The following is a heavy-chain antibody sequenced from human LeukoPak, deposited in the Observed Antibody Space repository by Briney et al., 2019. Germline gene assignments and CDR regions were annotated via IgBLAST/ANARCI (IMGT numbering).Heavy chain of an antibody. V-gene: IGHV3-21*01. CDR3: AKGKDSVAGVTNDY. D-gene: IGHD6-19*01. CDR2: ISSSGTYK. Sequence: GGSLRLSCAVSGFTFSSYSMSWVRQAPGKGLEWVSSISSSGTYKYYADSVKGRFTISRDNAKNSLYLQMNSLRAEDTAVYYCAKGKDSVAGVTNDYWGQGTLVTVSS. CDR1: GFTFSSYS. J-gene: IGHJ4*02.